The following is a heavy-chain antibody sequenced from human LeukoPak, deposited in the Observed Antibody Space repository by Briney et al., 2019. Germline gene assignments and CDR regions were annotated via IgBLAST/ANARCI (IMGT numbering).Heavy chain of an antibody. Sequence: PGGSLRLSCAASGFTFSTYGMNWVRQAPGKGLEWVSYISSSGSTTYYADSVKGRFTISRDNAKNSLYLQMNSLRAEDTAVYYCARGHVPDYWGQGTLVIVSS. V-gene: IGHV3-48*03. CDR1: GFTFSTYG. CDR2: ISSSGSTT. J-gene: IGHJ4*02. CDR3: ARGHVPDY.